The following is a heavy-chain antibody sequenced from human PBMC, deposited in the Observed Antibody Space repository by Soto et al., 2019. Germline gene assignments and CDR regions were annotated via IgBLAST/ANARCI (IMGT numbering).Heavy chain of an antibody. CDR1: GDSISTNAYY. CDR2: IFYSGST. Sequence: PSETLSLTCSVSGDSISTNAYYWTWIRQHPAKGLEWVGYIFYSGSTYYNPSLKSRVTISLDTSKNQFSLKLSSVTAADTAVYYCARSVFPWGQGTLVTVSS. CDR3: ARSVFP. V-gene: IGHV4-31*03. J-gene: IGHJ5*02.